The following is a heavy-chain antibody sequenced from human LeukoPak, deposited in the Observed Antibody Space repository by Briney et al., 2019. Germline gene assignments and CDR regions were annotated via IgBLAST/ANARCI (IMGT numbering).Heavy chain of an antibody. V-gene: IGHV3-7*01. CDR1: GFTFSDSW. CDR2: TNQDGSVR. D-gene: IGHD6-6*01. Sequence: GESPSLSCATSGFTFSDSWMSWFRQAPGKGLEWVAITNQDGSVRFYVDSVKGRFTISRDNAKNSLYLYMNSLRVEDTAVYFCARASRSTSSECWGQGILVTVSS. J-gene: IGHJ4*02. CDR3: ARASRSTSSEC.